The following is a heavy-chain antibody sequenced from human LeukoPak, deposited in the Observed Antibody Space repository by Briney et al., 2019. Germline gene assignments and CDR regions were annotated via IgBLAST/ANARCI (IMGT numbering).Heavy chain of an antibody. CDR1: GFTFSSYS. CDR2: ISSSSSYI. D-gene: IGHD3-10*01. CDR3: ARARLLWFGEYPYYFDY. Sequence: GGSLRLSCAASGFTFSSYSMNWVRQAPGKGLEWVSSISSSSSYIYYADSVKGRFTISRDNAKNSLYLQMNSLRAEDTAVYYCARARLLWFGEYPYYFDYWGQGTLVTVSS. V-gene: IGHV3-21*04. J-gene: IGHJ4*02.